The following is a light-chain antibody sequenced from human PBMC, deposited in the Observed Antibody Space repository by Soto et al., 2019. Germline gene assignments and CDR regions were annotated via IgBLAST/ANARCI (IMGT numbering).Light chain of an antibody. CDR1: QSVSSS. Sequence: EIVMTQSPATLSVSPGERATLSCRASQSVSSSLAWYQQKPGQAPRLLIYGASTRATGIPARFSGSGSGTEFTLTIGRLQSEDFAVYYCQQYNNWWTFGQGTKVDIK. J-gene: IGKJ1*01. CDR2: GAS. V-gene: IGKV3-15*01. CDR3: QQYNNWWT.